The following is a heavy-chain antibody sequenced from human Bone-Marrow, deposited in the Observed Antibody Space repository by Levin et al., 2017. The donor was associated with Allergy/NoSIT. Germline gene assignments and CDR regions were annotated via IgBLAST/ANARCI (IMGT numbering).Heavy chain of an antibody. Sequence: GGSLRLSCAASGFTFDDYAMHWVRQAPGKGLEWVSGISWNSGSIGYADSVKGRFTISRDNAKNSLYLQMNSLRAEDTALYYCAKCREPGYREPYYYYGMDVWGQGTTVTVSS. D-gene: IGHD1-14*01. V-gene: IGHV3-9*01. CDR1: GFTFDDYA. J-gene: IGHJ6*02. CDR2: ISWNSGSI. CDR3: AKCREPGYREPYYYYGMDV.